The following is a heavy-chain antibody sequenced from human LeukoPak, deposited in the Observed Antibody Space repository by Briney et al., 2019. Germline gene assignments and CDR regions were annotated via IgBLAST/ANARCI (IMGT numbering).Heavy chain of an antibody. D-gene: IGHD5-12*01. CDR3: AAGSGYSGYES. CDR2: INHSGST. Sequence: SETLSLTCAVYGGSFSGYYWSWIRQPPGKGLEWIGEINHSGSTNYNPSLKSRVTISVDTSKNQFSLKLSSVTAADTAVYYCAAGSGYSGYESWGQGTLVTVSS. V-gene: IGHV4-34*01. J-gene: IGHJ5*02. CDR1: GGSFSGYY.